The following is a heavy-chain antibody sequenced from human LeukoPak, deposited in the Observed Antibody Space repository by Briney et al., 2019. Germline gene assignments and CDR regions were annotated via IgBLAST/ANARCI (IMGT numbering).Heavy chain of an antibody. CDR1: GGSISSYY. V-gene: IGHV4-59*01. J-gene: IGHJ6*02. CDR2: IYYSGST. Sequence: KTSETLSLTCTVSGGSISSYYWSWIRQPPGKGLEWIGYIYYSGSTNYNPSLKSRVTISVDTSKNQFSLKLSSVTAADTAVYYCAREANFGMDVWGQGTTVTVSS. CDR3: AREANFGMDV.